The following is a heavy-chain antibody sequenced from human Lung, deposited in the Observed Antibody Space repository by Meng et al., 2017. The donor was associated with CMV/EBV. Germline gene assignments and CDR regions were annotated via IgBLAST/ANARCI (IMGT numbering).Heavy chain of an antibody. V-gene: IGHV1-2*02. CDR3: ARVYGSGINWVDP. CDR2: INPNSGGT. D-gene: IGHD3-10*01. J-gene: IGHJ5*02. CDR1: GYTFTGYY. Sequence: ASXXVSXKASGYTFTGYYMHWVRQAPGQGLEWMGWINPNSGGTNYAQKFQGRVTMTRDTSISTAYMELSRLRSDDTAVYYCARVYGSGINWVDPWGQGTLVTVSS.